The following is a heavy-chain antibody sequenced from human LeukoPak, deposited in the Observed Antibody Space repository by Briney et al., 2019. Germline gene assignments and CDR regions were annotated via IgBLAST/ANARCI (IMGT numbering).Heavy chain of an antibody. CDR2: ISSSSNYI. V-gene: IGHV3-21*04. Sequence: PGGSLRLSCAASGFTFSSYNMNWVRQAPGKGLEWVSSISSSSNYIYYADSVKGRFTISRDNSKNTPFLQMNSLRAEDTAVYYCAKDREGLSSGYDLEYFDYWGQGTLVTVSS. J-gene: IGHJ4*02. D-gene: IGHD5-12*01. CDR1: GFTFSSYN. CDR3: AKDREGLSSGYDLEYFDY.